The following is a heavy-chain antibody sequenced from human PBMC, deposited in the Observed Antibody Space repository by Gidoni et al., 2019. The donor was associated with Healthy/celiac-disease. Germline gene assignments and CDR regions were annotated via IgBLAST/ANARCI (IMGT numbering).Heavy chain of an antibody. CDR3: AKLNVRGPQDDY. CDR2: MSWNSGSI. V-gene: IGHV3-9*01. CDR1: GFTFDDYA. J-gene: IGHJ4*02. D-gene: IGHD1-26*01. Sequence: EVQLLESGGGLVQPGRSLRLSCAASGFTFDDYAMHWVRQAPGKGLEWVSGMSWNSGSIGYADSVKGRFTISRDNAKNSMYLQMNSLRAEDTALYYCAKLNVRGPQDDYWGQGTLVTVSS.